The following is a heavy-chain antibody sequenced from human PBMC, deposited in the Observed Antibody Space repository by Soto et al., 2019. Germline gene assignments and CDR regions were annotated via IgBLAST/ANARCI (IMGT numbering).Heavy chain of an antibody. Sequence: SVKVSCKASGGTFSSYAISWVRQAPGQGLEWMGGIIPVFGTANYAQKFQGRVTITADESTSTAYMELSSLRSEDTAVYYCARGGSSSEYYYYGMDVWGQGTTVTVSS. CDR3: ARGGSSSEYYYYGMDV. J-gene: IGHJ6*02. D-gene: IGHD6-6*01. CDR2: IIPVFGTA. CDR1: GGTFSSYA. V-gene: IGHV1-69*13.